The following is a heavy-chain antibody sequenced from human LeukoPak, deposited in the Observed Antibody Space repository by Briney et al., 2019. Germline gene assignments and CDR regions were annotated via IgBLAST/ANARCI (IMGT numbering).Heavy chain of an antibody. Sequence: GGSLRLSCAASGFTFSNTWMNWVSQPPGKGLEWVGRIKRIIDGGTTDYAAPVKGRFTVSRDGSINTLYLQMSSLKTEDTAVYYCAAQGGSGDLRYWGQGTLVTVSS. CDR1: GFTFSNTW. CDR2: IKRIIDGGTT. CDR3: AAQGGSGDLRY. D-gene: IGHD4-17*01. J-gene: IGHJ4*02. V-gene: IGHV3-15*01.